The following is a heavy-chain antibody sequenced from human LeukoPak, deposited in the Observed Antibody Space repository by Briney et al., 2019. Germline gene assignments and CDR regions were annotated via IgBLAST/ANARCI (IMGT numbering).Heavy chain of an antibody. Sequence: GGSLRLSCAASGFTFDDYTMHWVRQAPGKGLEWVSLISWDGGSTYYADSVKGRFTISRDNSKNSLYLQMNSLRTEDTALYYCAKGHRSSRLDYFDYWGQGTLVTVSS. CDR3: AKGHRSSRLDYFDY. V-gene: IGHV3-43*01. CDR1: GFTFDDYT. D-gene: IGHD6-13*01. J-gene: IGHJ4*02. CDR2: ISWDGGST.